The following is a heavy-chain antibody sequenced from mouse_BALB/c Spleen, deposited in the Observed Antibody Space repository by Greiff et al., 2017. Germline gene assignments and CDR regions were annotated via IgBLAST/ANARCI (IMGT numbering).Heavy chain of an antibody. J-gene: IGHJ3*01. CDR1: GFTFSSYT. CDR2: ISSGGGNT. V-gene: IGHV5-9*03. CDR3: ARCEVITTVEKAWFAY. Sequence: EVKVVESGGGLVKPGGSLKLSCAASGFTFSSYTMSWVRQTPEKRLEWVATISSGGGNTYYPDSVKGRFTISRDNAKNNLYLQMSSLRSEDTALYYCARCEVITTVEKAWFAYWGQGTLVTVSA. D-gene: IGHD1-1*01.